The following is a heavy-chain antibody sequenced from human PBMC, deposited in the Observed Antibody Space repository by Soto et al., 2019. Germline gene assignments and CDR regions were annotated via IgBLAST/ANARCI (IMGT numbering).Heavy chain of an antibody. Sequence: SETLSLTCAVSGYSISSGYYWGWIRQPPGKGLECIGSIYHTGNTYYNPSLKSRVTISVDTSRNQFSFRLSSVTAADTAVYYCARQYSSSEVSDPWGEGT. J-gene: IGHJ5*02. CDR2: IYHTGNT. V-gene: IGHV4-38-2*01. CDR3: ARQYSSSEVSDP. D-gene: IGHD6-6*01. CDR1: GYSISSGYY.